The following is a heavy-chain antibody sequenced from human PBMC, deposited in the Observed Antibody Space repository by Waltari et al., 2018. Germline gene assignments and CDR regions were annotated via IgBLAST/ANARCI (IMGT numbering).Heavy chain of an antibody. V-gene: IGHV1-69*10. D-gene: IGHD6-13*01. Sequence: QVQLVQSGAEVKKPGSSVKVSCKASGGTFTTYGISWVRQAPGQGPEWMGGIIPSLDIANYAQKFQGRVTITADKSTSTAYMELTSLRSEDTAVYYCARAHRTSSWYGADYWGQGTLVTVSS. J-gene: IGHJ4*02. CDR1: GGTFTTYG. CDR2: IIPSLDIA. CDR3: ARAHRTSSWYGADY.